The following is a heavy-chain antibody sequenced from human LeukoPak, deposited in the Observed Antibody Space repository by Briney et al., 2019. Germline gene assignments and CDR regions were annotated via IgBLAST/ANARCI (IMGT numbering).Heavy chain of an antibody. V-gene: IGHV1-8*01. Sequence: ASVKVSCKASGYTFTSYDINWVRQATGQGLEWMGRMNPNSGNTGYAQKFQGRVTMTRNTSISTAYMELSSLRSEDTAVYYCARAYDILPDAFDIWGQGTMVTVSS. CDR3: ARAYDILPDAFDI. D-gene: IGHD3-9*01. CDR2: MNPNSGNT. CDR1: GYTFTSYD. J-gene: IGHJ3*02.